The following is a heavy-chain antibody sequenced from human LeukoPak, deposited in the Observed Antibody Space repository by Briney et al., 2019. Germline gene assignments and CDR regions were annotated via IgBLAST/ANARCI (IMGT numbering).Heavy chain of an antibody. V-gene: IGHV4-59*08. CDR2: VSYSGGT. Sequence: SETLSLTCTDSGASISSYYWSWIRQPPGKGLEWIGYVSYSGGTNYNPSLKSRVTISLDTSKTQFSLRLSSLTAADTAVYFCARHGDTSGYYYYVDYWGQGTLVTVSS. CDR3: ARHGDTSGYYYYVDY. CDR1: GASISSYY. J-gene: IGHJ4*02. D-gene: IGHD3-22*01.